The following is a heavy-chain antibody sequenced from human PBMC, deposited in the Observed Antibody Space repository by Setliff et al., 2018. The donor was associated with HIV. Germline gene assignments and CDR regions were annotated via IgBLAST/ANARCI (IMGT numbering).Heavy chain of an antibody. J-gene: IGHJ6*03. Sequence: SETLSLTCTVSGGSISSSSCYWGWIRQPPGKGLEWIGSIYYSGSTYYNPSLKSRVTISVDTSKNQFSLKLSSVTAADTAMYYCARHHSSDPLRRWDSYYYMDVWGKGTTVTVSS. V-gene: IGHV4-39*01. D-gene: IGHD6-19*01. CDR2: IYYSGST. CDR3: ARHHSSDPLRRWDSYYYMDV. CDR1: GGSISSSSCY.